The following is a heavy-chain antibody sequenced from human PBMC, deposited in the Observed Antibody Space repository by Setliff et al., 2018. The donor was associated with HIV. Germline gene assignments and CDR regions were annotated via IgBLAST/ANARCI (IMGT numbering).Heavy chain of an antibody. J-gene: IGHJ3*02. Sequence: KVSCKASGDTNPSDAISWVRQAPGQGLEWMGWTSGYNGNTKYAQNMQGRVTMTTDTSTTTAYMELRSLRSDDTAVYYCATITVAGTGAFDIWGQGTMVTVSS. V-gene: IGHV1-18*01. D-gene: IGHD6-19*01. CDR3: ATITVAGTGAFDI. CDR1: GDTNPSDA. CDR2: TSGYNGNT.